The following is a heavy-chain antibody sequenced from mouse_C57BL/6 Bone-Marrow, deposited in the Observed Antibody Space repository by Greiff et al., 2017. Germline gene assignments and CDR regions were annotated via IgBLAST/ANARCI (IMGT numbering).Heavy chain of an antibody. J-gene: IGHJ4*01. Sequence: EVKLQESGGGLVKPGGSLKLSCAASGFTFSSYAMSWVRQTPEKRLEWVATISDGGSYTYYPDNVQGRFTISRDNAKNNLYLQMSHLKSEDTAMYYCARLNWDYAMDYWGQGTSVTVSA. D-gene: IGHD4-1*01. CDR2: ISDGGSYT. CDR3: ARLNWDYAMDY. V-gene: IGHV5-4*03. CDR1: GFTFSSYA.